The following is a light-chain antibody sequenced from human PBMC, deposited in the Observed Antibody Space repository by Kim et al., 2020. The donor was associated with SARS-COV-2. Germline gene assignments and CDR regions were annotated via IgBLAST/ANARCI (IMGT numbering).Light chain of an antibody. CDR3: QSYDSSLSGSGV. V-gene: IGLV1-40*01. Sequence: VAFSCTGSSSNIGAGYDVHWYQQLPGTAPKLLIYGNSNRPSGVPDRFSGSKSGTSASLAITGLQAEDEADYYCQSYDSSLSGSGVFGGGTQLTVL. CDR2: GNS. J-gene: IGLJ2*01. CDR1: SSNIGAGYD.